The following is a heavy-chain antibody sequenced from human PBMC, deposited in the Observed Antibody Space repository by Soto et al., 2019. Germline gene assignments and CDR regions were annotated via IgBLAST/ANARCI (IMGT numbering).Heavy chain of an antibody. CDR1: GFTFSSYA. CDR3: AKDGTMVRGVIITGTIDY. D-gene: IGHD3-10*01. V-gene: IGHV3-23*01. Sequence: ESGGGLVQPGGSLRLSCAASGFTFSSYAMSWVRQAPGKGLEWVSAISGSGGSTYYADSVKGRFTISRDNSKNTLYLQMNSLRAEDTAVYYCAKDGTMVRGVIITGTIDYWGQGTLVTVSS. CDR2: ISGSGGST. J-gene: IGHJ4*02.